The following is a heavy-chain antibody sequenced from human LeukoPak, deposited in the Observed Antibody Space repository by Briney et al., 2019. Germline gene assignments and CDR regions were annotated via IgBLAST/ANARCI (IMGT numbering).Heavy chain of an antibody. D-gene: IGHD2-21*02. CDR2: INPNNGGT. CDR3: ARAAYCGGDCYYYFDY. CDR1: GYTFTCYY. V-gene: IGHV1-2*02. J-gene: IGHJ4*02. Sequence: GASVKVSCKASGYTFTCYYMHWVRQAPGQGLELMGWINPNNGGTYYAQKLQGRVTMTWDTSISTAYMELTGLRSDDTAVYYCARAAYCGGDCYYYFDYWGQGTLVTVSS.